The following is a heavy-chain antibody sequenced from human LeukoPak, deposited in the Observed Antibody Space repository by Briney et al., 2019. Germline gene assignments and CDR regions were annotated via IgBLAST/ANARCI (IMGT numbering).Heavy chain of an antibody. V-gene: IGHV1-46*01. J-gene: IGHJ4*02. Sequence: ASVKVSCKASGYTFSTYYMHWVRQAPGQGLEWVGVINPTGGTTTYAQKFQGRVTMTRDTSSSTVYMELSSLRIKDTAVYYCSRDLGGSYNDYWGQGTRVTVSS. CDR3: SRDLGGSYNDY. CDR1: GYTFSTYY. CDR2: INPTGGTT. D-gene: IGHD1-26*01.